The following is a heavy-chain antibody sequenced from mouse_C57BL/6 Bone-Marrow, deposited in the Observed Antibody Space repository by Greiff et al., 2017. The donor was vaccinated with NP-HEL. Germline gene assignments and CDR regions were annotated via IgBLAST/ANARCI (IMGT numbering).Heavy chain of an antibody. CDR3: ARMNDYDEGGLDY. D-gene: IGHD2-4*01. CDR1: GYSITSDY. J-gene: IGHJ2*01. V-gene: IGHV3-8*01. CDR2: ISYSGST. Sequence: DVMLVESGPGLAKPSQTLSLTCSVTGYSITSDYWNWIRKFPGNKLEYMGYISYSGSTYYNPSLKSRISITRDTSKNQYYLQLNSVTTEDTATYYCARMNDYDEGGLDYWGQGTTLTVSS.